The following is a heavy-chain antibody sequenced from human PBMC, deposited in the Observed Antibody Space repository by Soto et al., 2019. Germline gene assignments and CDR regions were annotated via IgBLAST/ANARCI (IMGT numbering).Heavy chain of an antibody. CDR2: VNWDGDTT. CDR1: GFTFDDFA. D-gene: IGHD4-17*01. J-gene: IGHJ6*02. Sequence: GGSLRLSCAASGFTFDDFAMCWVRQVPGKGLEWISLVNWDGDTTFYADSVKGRFIISRDNSKNSVYLQMNSLRSEDSAMYYCAKGATVTTHYQYYGMDVWGQGTTVTVSS. CDR3: AKGATVTTHYQYYGMDV. V-gene: IGHV3-43D*04.